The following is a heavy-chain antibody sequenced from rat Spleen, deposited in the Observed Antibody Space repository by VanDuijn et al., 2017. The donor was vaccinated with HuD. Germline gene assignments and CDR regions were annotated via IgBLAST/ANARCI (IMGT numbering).Heavy chain of an antibody. CDR1: GHSITSSYR. V-gene: IGHV3-3*01. D-gene: IGHD1-1*01. Sequence: EVQLQESGPGPVKVSESLSLTCSVTGHSITSSYRWNWIRKFPGTKLEWMGYINSAGTTNYNPSLKSQISISRDTSKNQFFLQVDSVTTEDTATYYCARSDGTHYYLPFADWGQGTLVTVSS. CDR3: ARSDGTHYYLPFAD. J-gene: IGHJ3*01. CDR2: INSAGTT.